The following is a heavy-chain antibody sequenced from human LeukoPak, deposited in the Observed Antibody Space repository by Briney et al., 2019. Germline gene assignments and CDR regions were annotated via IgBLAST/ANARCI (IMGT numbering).Heavy chain of an antibody. V-gene: IGHV1-46*01. CDR1: GYTFTSNY. D-gene: IGHD3-9*01. J-gene: IGHJ4*02. Sequence: ASVKVSCKAFGYTFTSNYMHWVRQAPGQGPEWMGVISPSGGSTTYAQKFQGRVTLTRDMSTSTDYLELSSLRSDDTAVYYCARSPDILTGENFDYWGQGTLVTVSS. CDR3: ARSPDILTGENFDY. CDR2: ISPSGGST.